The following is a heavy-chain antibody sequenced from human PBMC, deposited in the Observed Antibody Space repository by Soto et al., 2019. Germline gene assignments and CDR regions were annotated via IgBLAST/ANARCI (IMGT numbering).Heavy chain of an antibody. V-gene: IGHV3-30*18. D-gene: IGHD6-13*01. CDR3: AKDMAAAGRRAVDY. CDR2: ISYDGSNK. Sequence: QVQLVESGGGVVQPGRSLRLSCAASGFTFSSYGMHWVRQAPGKGLEWVAVISYDGSNKYYADSVKGRFTISRDNSKNTLYLQMNSLRAEDTAVYYCAKDMAAAGRRAVDYWGQGTLVTVSS. CDR1: GFTFSSYG. J-gene: IGHJ4*02.